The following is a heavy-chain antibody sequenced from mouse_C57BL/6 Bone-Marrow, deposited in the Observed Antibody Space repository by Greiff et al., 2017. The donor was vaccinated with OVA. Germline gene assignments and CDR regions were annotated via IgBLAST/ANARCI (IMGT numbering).Heavy chain of an antibody. CDR3: AREGRFAY. CDR1: GFTFSSYA. CDR2: ISDGGSYT. J-gene: IGHJ3*01. Sequence: EVMLVESGGGLVKPGGSLKLSCAASGFTFSSYAMSWVRQTPEKRLEWVATISDGGSYTYYPDNVKGRFTISRDNAKNNLYLQMSHLKSEDTAMYYCAREGRFAYWGQGTLVTVSA. V-gene: IGHV5-4*01.